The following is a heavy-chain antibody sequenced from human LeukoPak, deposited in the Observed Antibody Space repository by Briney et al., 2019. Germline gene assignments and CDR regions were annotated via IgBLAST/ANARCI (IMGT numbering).Heavy chain of an antibody. J-gene: IGHJ4*02. V-gene: IGHV3-23*01. CDR3: AKGVFGVNRAFDY. D-gene: IGHD3-3*01. CDR2: ISESGSGT. Sequence: PGGSLRLSCEASGFTFNTCAMSWVRQAPGKGLERGSAISESGSGTYYADSVKGRFTISRDNSKNTLYLQMNSLRVDDTALYYCAKGVFGVNRAFDYWGQGTLVTVSS. CDR1: GFTFNTCA.